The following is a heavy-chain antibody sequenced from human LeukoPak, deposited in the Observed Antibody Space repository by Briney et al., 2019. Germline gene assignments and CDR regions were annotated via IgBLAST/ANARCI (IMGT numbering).Heavy chain of an antibody. CDR2: IIPIFGTA. D-gene: IGHD2-2*01. V-gene: IGHV1-69*13. CDR3: ASISGYCSSTSCSPTNYYFDY. Sequence: SVKVSCKASGGTFSSYAISWVRQAPGQGLEWMGGIIPIFGTANYAQKFQGRVTITADESTSTAYMEQSSLRSEDTAVYYCASISGYCSSTSCSPTNYYFDYGGQGTLVTVSS. J-gene: IGHJ4*02. CDR1: GGTFSSYA.